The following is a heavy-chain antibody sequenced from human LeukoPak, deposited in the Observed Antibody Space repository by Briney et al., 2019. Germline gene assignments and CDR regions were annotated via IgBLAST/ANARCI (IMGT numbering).Heavy chain of an antibody. Sequence: ASVKVSCKASGYTFTSYGISWVRQAPGQGLEWMGWISAYNGNTNYAQKLQGRVTMTTDTSTSTAYMEQGSLRSDDTAVYYCARNDVLLWFGELPNWGHGTLVTVSS. CDR2: ISAYNGNT. CDR1: GYTFTSYG. J-gene: IGHJ4*01. D-gene: IGHD3-10*01. CDR3: ARNDVLLWFGELPN. V-gene: IGHV1-18*01.